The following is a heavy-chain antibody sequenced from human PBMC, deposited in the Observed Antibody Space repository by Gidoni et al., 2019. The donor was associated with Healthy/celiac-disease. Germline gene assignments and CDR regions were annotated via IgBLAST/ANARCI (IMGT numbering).Heavy chain of an antibody. CDR2: ISWNSGSI. CDR3: AKDMARGGNPDYYFDY. D-gene: IGHD2-15*01. Sequence: EVQLVESGGGLVQPGRSLRLSCAASGFTFADYAMHWVRQAPGKGLEWVSGISWNSGSIGYADSVKGRFTISRDNAKNSLYLQMNSLRAEDTALYYCAKDMARGGNPDYYFDYWGQGTLVTVSS. CDR1: GFTFADYA. J-gene: IGHJ4*02. V-gene: IGHV3-9*01.